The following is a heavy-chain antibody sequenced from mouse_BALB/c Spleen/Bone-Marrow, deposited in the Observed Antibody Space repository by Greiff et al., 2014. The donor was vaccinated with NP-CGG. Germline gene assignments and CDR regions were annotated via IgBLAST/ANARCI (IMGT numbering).Heavy chain of an antibody. V-gene: IGHV1-5*01. J-gene: IGHJ2*01. D-gene: IGHD3-1*01. Sequence: DVQLQESGTVLARPGAAVKMSCKASGYTFSNYWMHWVKQRPGQGLEWIGTIYPGNRDTTYNQKFKGKAKLTAVTSTSTAYMELSSLTNEDSAVYYCTTLARSDFDYWGQGTTLTVSS. CDR3: TTLARSDFDY. CDR1: GYTFSNYW. CDR2: IYPGNRDT.